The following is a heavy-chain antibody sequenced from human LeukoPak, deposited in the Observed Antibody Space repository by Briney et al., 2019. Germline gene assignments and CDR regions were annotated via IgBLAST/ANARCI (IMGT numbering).Heavy chain of an antibody. CDR2: IKQDGSEK. V-gene: IGHV3-7*01. Sequence: GGSLRLSCAASGFTFSSYWMSWVRQAPGKGLEWVANIKQDGSEKYYVDSVKGRFTISRDNAKNSLYLQMNSLRAEDTAVYYCARDRLTTVTGYYYYYGMDVWGQGTLVTVSS. CDR3: ARDRLTTVTGYYYYYGMDV. CDR1: GFTFSSYW. D-gene: IGHD4-17*01. J-gene: IGHJ6*02.